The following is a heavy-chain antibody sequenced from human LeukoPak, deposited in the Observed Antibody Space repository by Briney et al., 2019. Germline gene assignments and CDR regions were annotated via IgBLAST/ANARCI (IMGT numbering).Heavy chain of an antibody. Sequence: SETLSLTCTVSGGSISSYYWSWIRQPAGKGLEWIGRIYTSGSTNYNPSLKSRVTMSVDTSKDQFSLKLSSMTAADTAVYYCARHISGSRRGWYVYWGQGTLVIVSS. CDR1: GGSISSYY. CDR2: IYTSGST. J-gene: IGHJ4*02. V-gene: IGHV4-4*07. CDR3: ARHISGSRRGWYVY. D-gene: IGHD6-19*01.